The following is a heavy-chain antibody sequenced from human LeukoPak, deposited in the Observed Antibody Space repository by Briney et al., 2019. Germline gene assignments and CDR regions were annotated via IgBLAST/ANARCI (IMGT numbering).Heavy chain of an antibody. CDR2: ISSSGSTI. Sequence: PGGSLRLSCAASGFTFSSYEMNWVRQAPGKGLEWVSYISSSGSTIYYADSVKGRFTISSDNSKNTLYLQMNSLRPEDTAVFYCAKGGARLHSYYFDYWGQGTLVTVSS. J-gene: IGHJ4*02. CDR3: AKGGARLHSYYFDY. V-gene: IGHV3-48*03. D-gene: IGHD1-26*01. CDR1: GFTFSSYE.